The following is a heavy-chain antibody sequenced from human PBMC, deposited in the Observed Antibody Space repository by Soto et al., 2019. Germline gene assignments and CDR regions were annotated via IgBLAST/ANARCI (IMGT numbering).Heavy chain of an antibody. D-gene: IGHD2-8*01. Sequence: SETLSLTCTFSCGSISNFYWSWIRQPPGKGLEWIGYISYSGNTNYNPSLKSRVSISVDTSKNQLSLNLTSVTAADTAVYYCARAPMVLSRSYFGSWGQGTPVTVSS. V-gene: IGHV4-59*01. J-gene: IGHJ4*02. CDR3: ARAPMVLSRSYFGS. CDR1: CGSISNFY. CDR2: ISYSGNT.